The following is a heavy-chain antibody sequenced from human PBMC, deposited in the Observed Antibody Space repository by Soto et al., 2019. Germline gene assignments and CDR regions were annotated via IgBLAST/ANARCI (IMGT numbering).Heavy chain of an antibody. D-gene: IGHD4-17*01. Sequence: QLQLQESGPGLVKPSETLSLTCTVSGGSISSSSYYWGWIRQPPGKGLEWIGSIYYSGSTYYNPSLKSRVTISVDTSKNQFSLKLSSVTAADTAVYYCARHGNALTVTLDYWGQGTLVTVSS. CDR2: IYYSGST. CDR1: GGSISSSSYY. V-gene: IGHV4-39*01. CDR3: ARHGNALTVTLDY. J-gene: IGHJ4*02.